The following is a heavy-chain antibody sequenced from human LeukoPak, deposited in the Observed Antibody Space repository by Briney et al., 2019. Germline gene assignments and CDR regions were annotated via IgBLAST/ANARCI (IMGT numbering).Heavy chain of an antibody. CDR1: GLTLCDYY. CDR2: ISRSGSNI. CDR3: ARAPVLWWEGRLEEGSFDY. Sequence: GGPLRLPCAASGLTLCDYYIIWMRQAPGKGLEGVSYISRSGSNIYYADSVRGRFTISRDNAKNSLYLQMNSLRAEDTAVYYCARAPVLWWEGRLEEGSFDYWGQGTLVTVSS. D-gene: IGHD2-21*01. J-gene: IGHJ4*02. V-gene: IGHV3-11*04.